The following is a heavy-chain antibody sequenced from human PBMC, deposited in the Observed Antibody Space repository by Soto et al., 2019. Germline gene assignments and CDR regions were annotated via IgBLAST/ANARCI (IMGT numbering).Heavy chain of an antibody. CDR2: ISGYNGNT. V-gene: IGHV1-18*01. D-gene: IGHD3-10*01. CDR3: ARDEEYGSGSYPWFDP. CDR1: GYTFTMYG. Sequence: QVQLVQSGAEVKKPGASVKVSCKASGYTFTMYGISWVRQAPGQGLEWMGWISGYNGNTKYAQKLQGRVTMTTDTXTXXAYMELRSLRSADTAVYYCARDEEYGSGSYPWFDPWGQGTLVTVSS. J-gene: IGHJ5*02.